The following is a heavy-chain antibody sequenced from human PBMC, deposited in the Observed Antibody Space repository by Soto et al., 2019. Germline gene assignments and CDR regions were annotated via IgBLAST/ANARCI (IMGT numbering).Heavy chain of an antibody. Sequence: AGGSLRLSCAASGFTFSYYYMSWIRQSPGKGLEWVSYISSSGSTIYYADSVKGRFTISRDNAKNSLYLQMNSLRAEDTAVYYCARDAAYCSSTSCYERYYYYYGMDVWGQGTTVTVSS. J-gene: IGHJ6*02. V-gene: IGHV3-11*01. CDR2: ISSSGSTI. CDR3: ARDAAYCSSTSCYERYYYYYGMDV. D-gene: IGHD2-2*01. CDR1: GFTFSYYY.